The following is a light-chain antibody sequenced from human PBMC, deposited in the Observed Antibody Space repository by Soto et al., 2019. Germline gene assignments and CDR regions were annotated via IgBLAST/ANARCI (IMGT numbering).Light chain of an antibody. CDR3: SSYAGRTLYV. CDR2: EVT. Sequence: QSVLTQPPSASGSPGQSVTISCTGTSSDVGGYDYVSWYQQRPGKAPKLLIHEVTKRPSGVPDCFSGSKSGNTASLTVSGLQAEDEADYYCSSYAGRTLYVFGTGTKVTVL. CDR1: SSDVGGYDY. J-gene: IGLJ1*01. V-gene: IGLV2-8*01.